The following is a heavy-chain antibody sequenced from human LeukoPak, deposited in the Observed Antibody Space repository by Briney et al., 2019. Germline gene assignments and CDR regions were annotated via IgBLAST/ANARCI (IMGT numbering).Heavy chain of an antibody. J-gene: IGHJ4*02. CDR1: GDSISFYY. V-gene: IGHV4-59*01. Sequence: SETLSLTCTVSGDSISFYYWSWIRQPPGKGLDWIGYIYYSGSSNYNPSLKSRVTISVDTSKTQFSLKLSSVTAADTAVYYCARGRYGGNSGLFDYWGQGTLVTVSS. CDR3: ARGRYGGNSGLFDY. CDR2: IYYSGSS. D-gene: IGHD4-23*01.